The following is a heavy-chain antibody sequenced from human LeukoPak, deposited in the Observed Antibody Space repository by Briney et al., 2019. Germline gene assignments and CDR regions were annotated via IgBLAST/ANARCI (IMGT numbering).Heavy chain of an antibody. D-gene: IGHD6-19*01. CDR3: ARVYSSGLTDAFDI. Sequence: SETLSLTCTVSGGSISSSSYYWGWIRQPPGKGLEWIVSIYYSGSTYYNPSLKSRVTISVDTSKNQFSLKLSSVTAADTAVYYCARVYSSGLTDAFDIWGQGTMVTVSS. V-gene: IGHV4-39*07. J-gene: IGHJ3*02. CDR1: GGSISSSSYY. CDR2: IYYSGST.